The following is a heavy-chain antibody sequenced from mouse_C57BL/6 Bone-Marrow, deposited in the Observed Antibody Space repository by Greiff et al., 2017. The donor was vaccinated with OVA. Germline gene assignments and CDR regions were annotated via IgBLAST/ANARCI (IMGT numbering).Heavy chain of an antibody. V-gene: IGHV1-63*01. CDR1: GYTFTNYW. Sequence: VKLMESGAELVRPGTSVKMSCKASGYTFTNYWIGWAKQRPGHGLEWIGDIYPGGGYTNYNEKFKGKATLTADKSSSTAYMQFSSLTSEDSAIYYCARSSYVGPWFAYWGQGTLVTVSA. D-gene: IGHD1-1*01. J-gene: IGHJ3*01. CDR2: IYPGGGYT. CDR3: ARSSYVGPWFAY.